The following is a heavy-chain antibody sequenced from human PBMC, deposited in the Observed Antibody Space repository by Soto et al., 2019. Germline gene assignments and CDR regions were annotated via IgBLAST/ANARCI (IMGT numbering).Heavy chain of an antibody. D-gene: IGHD2-15*01. Sequence: PSETLSLTCTVSGGAVSNFYLNWIRQPAGKGLEWIGRIYSSGGTNYNPSLRGRVTMSVDTSKNQFSLKLNSVTAADTAVYYCARSSHKESWFDPWGQGTLVTVSS. CDR2: IYSSGGT. J-gene: IGHJ5*02. CDR1: GGAVSNFY. CDR3: ARSSHKESWFDP. V-gene: IGHV4-4*07.